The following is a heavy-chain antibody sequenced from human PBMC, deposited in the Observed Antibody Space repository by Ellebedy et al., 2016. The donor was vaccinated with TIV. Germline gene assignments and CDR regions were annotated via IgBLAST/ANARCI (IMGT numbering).Heavy chain of an antibody. CDR3: AKDRIVGARKFDD. J-gene: IGHJ4*02. CDR2: ISNSGEST. D-gene: IGHD1-26*01. CDR1: GFTFNSFA. Sequence: GESLKISCVASGFTFNSFAMSWVRQAPGKGLEWVSIISNSGESTNNADSGKGRFTISRDNSKNTLYLQMNGLRAEDTAVYYCAKDRIVGARKFDDWGQGTLVTVSS. V-gene: IGHV3-23*01.